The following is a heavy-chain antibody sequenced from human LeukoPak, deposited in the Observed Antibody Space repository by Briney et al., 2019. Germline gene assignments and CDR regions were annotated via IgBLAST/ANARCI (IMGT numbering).Heavy chain of an antibody. CDR3: AKDVGYSSSWYYFDY. J-gene: IGHJ4*02. CDR2: ISGSGGST. V-gene: IGHV3-23*01. CDR1: GFTFSSYA. D-gene: IGHD6-13*01. Sequence: PGGSLRLSCAASGFTFSSYAMSWVRQAPGKGLEWVSAISGSGGSTYYADSVKGRFTISRDNSKNTLYLQMNSLRAEDTAVYYYAKDVGYSSSWYYFDYWGQGTLVTVSS.